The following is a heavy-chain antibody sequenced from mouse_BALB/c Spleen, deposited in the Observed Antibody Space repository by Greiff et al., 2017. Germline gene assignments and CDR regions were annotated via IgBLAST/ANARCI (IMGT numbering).Heavy chain of an antibody. CDR1: GYTFTTFT. CDR2: INPGSADN. V-gene: IGHV1-4*01. Sequence: VQLQQSGAELVRPGASVKMSCKASGYTFTTFTIHWLKQRPGQGLEWIAYINPGSADNDYNQKFKDKATLTADKSSSTVYMQLSSLTYEDSAVFYGAREHGGYSVGYWGQGTLVIVSA. CDR3: AREHGGYSVGY. D-gene: IGHD3-2*02. J-gene: IGHJ4*01.